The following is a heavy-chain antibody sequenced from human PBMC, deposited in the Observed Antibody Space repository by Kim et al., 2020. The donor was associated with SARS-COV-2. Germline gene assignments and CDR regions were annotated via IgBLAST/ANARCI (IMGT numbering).Heavy chain of an antibody. CDR2: INPSGGST. D-gene: IGHD3-10*01. Sequence: ASVKVSCKASGYTFTSSYMHWVRQAPGQGLEWMGIINPSGGSTSYAQKFQGRVTMTRDTSTSTVHMELSSLRSEDTAVYNCARAMVRGVIVYYFDNWGQGTLVTGS. J-gene: IGHJ4*02. CDR3: ARAMVRGVIVYYFDN. V-gene: IGHV1-46*01. CDR1: GYTFTSSY.